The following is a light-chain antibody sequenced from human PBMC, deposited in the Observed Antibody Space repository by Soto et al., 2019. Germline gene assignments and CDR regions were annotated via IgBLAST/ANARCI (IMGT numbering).Light chain of an antibody. Sequence: EIVLTQSPATLSLSPGERATLSCRASQSVSSYLAWYQQKPGQAPRLLIYDASNRATGIPARFSGSGSGTEFTLTISSLEPEDFAVYYCQQRSKWPRTFGQGTKVEIK. CDR2: DAS. CDR1: QSVSSY. J-gene: IGKJ1*01. V-gene: IGKV3-11*01. CDR3: QQRSKWPRT.